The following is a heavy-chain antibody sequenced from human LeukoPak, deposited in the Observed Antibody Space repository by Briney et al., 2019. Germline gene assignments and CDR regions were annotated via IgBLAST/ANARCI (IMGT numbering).Heavy chain of an antibody. Sequence: ASVKVSCKASGGTFSSYAISWVRQAPGQGLEWMGGIIPIFGTANYAQKFQGRVTITADESTSTAYMELSSLRSEDTAVYYCARALLRGYSYGYFDYWGQGTLVTVSS. D-gene: IGHD5-18*01. CDR2: IIPIFGTA. J-gene: IGHJ4*02. V-gene: IGHV1-69*13. CDR3: ARALLRGYSYGYFDY. CDR1: GGTFSSYA.